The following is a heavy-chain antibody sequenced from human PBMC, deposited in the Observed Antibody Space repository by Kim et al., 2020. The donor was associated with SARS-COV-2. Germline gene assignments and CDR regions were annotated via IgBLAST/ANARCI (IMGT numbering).Heavy chain of an antibody. Sequence: NQTNPQKSTARVSITRNTSATTAYLELSGLRSEDTAVYYCAREAVAGSFDYWGQGTLVTVSS. CDR3: AREAVAGSFDY. V-gene: IGHV1-3*01. J-gene: IGHJ4*02. CDR2: NQ. D-gene: IGHD6-19*01.